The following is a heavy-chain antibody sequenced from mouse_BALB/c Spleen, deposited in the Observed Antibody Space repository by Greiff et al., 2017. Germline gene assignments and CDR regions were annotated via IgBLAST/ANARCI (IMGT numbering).Heavy chain of an antibody. V-gene: IGHV5-15*02. D-gene: IGHD1-1*01. J-gene: IGHJ2*01. Sequence: EVQGVESGGGLVQPGGSRKLSCAASGFTFSDYGMAWVRQAPGKGPEWVAFISNLAYSIYYADTVTGRFTISRENAKNTLYLEMSSLRSEDTAMYYCARYYYGSSPYFDYWGQGTTLTVSS. CDR2: ISNLAYSI. CDR3: ARYYYGSSPYFDY. CDR1: GFTFSDYG.